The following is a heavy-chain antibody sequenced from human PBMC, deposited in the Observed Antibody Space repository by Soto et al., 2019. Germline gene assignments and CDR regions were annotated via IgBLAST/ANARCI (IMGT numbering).Heavy chain of an antibody. CDR3: AKGGWLDD. J-gene: IGHJ4*02. D-gene: IGHD5-12*01. V-gene: IGHV3-23*01. CDR1: GFSFTAYI. CDR2: ISVSGDKT. Sequence: EVLLLESGGDLVQPGGSLRLSCAASGFSFTAYIMSWFRQAPGQGLEWVSAISVSGDKTYYADSVKGRFTISRDDAKNTLYLQLNSLRVDDTAIYYCAKGGWLDDCGQGTLVTVSS.